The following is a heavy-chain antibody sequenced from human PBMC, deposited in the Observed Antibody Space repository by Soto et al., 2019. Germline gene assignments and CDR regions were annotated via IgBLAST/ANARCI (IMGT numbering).Heavy chain of an antibody. CDR3: AHSVVAGLGYYFDY. D-gene: IGHD6-19*01. V-gene: IGHV2-5*02. Sequence: QITLKESGPTLVKPTQTLTLTCTFSGFSLSSTRVAVGWIRQPPGKALEWLALIYWDDDKRYSPFLKSRLTITKDTSKNKVVLTMTNMDPVDTATYYYAHSVVAGLGYYFDYWGQGTLVTVSS. CDR2: IYWDDDK. CDR1: GFSLSSTRVA. J-gene: IGHJ4*02.